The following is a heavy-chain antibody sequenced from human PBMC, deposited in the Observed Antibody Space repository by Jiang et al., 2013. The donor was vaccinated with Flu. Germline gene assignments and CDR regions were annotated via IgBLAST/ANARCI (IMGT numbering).Heavy chain of an antibody. D-gene: IGHD2-21*01. J-gene: IGHJ6*02. Sequence: SGAEVKKLGASVKVSCKASGYTFTGYYMHWVRQAPGQGLEWMGWINPNSGGTNYAQKFQGRVTMTRDTSISTAYMELSRLRSDDTAVYYCARVVARYYYGMDVWGQGTTVTVSS. CDR3: ARVVARYYYGMDV. V-gene: IGHV1-2*02. CDR1: GYTFTGYY. CDR2: INPNSGGT.